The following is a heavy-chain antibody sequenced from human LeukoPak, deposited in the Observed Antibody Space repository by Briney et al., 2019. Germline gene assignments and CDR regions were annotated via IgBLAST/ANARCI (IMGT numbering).Heavy chain of an antibody. CDR3: ARDGYYYDSGGVWYFDY. CDR1: GGSIRSGDYY. CDR2: IYYSGST. D-gene: IGHD3-10*01. Sequence: PSQTLSLTCTVSGGSIRSGDYYWSWIRQHPGKGLEWIGYIYYSGSTYYNPSLKSRVTISVDTSKNQFSLKLSSVTAADTAVYYCARDGYYYDSGGVWYFDYWGQGTLVTVSS. J-gene: IGHJ4*02. V-gene: IGHV4-31*03.